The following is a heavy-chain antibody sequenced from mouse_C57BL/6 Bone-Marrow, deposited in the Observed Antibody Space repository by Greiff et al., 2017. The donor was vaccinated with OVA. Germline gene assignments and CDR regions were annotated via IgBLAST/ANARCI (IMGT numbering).Heavy chain of an antibody. CDR2: IDPSDSET. V-gene: IGHV1-52*01. D-gene: IGHD1-1*01. CDR3: ARLRDYYGSSFYYAMDY. Sequence: QVQLQQPGAELVRPGSSVKLSCKASGYTFTSYWMHWVKQRPIQGLEWIGNIDPSDSETHYNQKFKDKATLTVDKSSSTAYMQLSSLTSEDSAVYYCARLRDYYGSSFYYAMDYWGQGTSVTVSS. CDR1: GYTFTSYW. J-gene: IGHJ4*01.